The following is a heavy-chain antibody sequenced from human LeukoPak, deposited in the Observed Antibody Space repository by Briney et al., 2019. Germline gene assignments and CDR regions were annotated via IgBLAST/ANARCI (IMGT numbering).Heavy chain of an antibody. Sequence: SEILSLTCTVSGASISSYNWNWIRQPPGKGLEWIGYISESGSTNYNSSLENRVTLSLDTSKNEISLNLRSATVADTAVYYCARQDALGKFPPPFYMDVWGKGTTVIVS. J-gene: IGHJ6*03. D-gene: IGHD3-16*01. CDR2: ISESGST. CDR1: GASISSYN. V-gene: IGHV4-59*08. CDR3: ARQDALGKFPPPFYMDV.